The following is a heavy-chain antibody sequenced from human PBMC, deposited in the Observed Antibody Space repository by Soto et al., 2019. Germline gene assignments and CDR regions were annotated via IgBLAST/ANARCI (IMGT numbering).Heavy chain of an antibody. D-gene: IGHD3-22*01. J-gene: IGHJ3*02. CDR2: IYYSGST. CDR1: GGSISSYY. CDR3: ARLIYYFDSSAYPSAFDI. V-gene: IGHV4-59*01. Sequence: QVHLQESGPGLVKPSETLSLTCTVSGGSISSYYWSWIRQPPGKGLELIGYIYYSGSTNYNPSLKSRVTISVDTSKNQFSLKLSSVTAADTAVYYCARLIYYFDSSAYPSAFDIWGQGTMVTVSS.